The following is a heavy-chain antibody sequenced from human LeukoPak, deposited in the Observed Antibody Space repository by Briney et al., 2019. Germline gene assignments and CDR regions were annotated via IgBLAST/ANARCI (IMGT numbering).Heavy chain of an antibody. V-gene: IGHV5-51*01. J-gene: IGHJ3*02. CDR1: GYSFTSYW. CDR3: ARRIFGGGGYAFDI. CDR2: IYPGDSDT. D-gene: IGHD3-16*01. Sequence: GESLKISCKGSGYSFTSYWIGWVRQMPGKGLEWMGIIYPGDSDTRYSPSFQGQVTISADRSNNTAYLQWRSLEASDTAIYYCARRIFGGGGYAFDIWGQGTVVTVSS.